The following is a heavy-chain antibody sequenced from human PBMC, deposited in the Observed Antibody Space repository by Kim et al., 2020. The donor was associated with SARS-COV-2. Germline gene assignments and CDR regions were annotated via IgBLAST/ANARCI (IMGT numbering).Heavy chain of an antibody. V-gene: IGHV1-18*01. Sequence: GNTNYAQKLQGRVTMTTDTSTSTAYMEVRSLRSDDTAVYYCARGQWLAFDHWGQGTLVTVSS. D-gene: IGHD6-19*01. J-gene: IGHJ4*02. CDR2: GNT. CDR3: ARGQWLAFDH.